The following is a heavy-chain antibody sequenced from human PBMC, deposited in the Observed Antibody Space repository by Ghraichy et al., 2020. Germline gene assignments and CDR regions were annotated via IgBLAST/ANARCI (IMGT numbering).Heavy chain of an antibody. Sequence: GGSLRLSCAASGFTFSSYAMSWVRQAPGKGLEWVSAISGSGGSTYYADSVKGRFTISRDNSKNTLYLQMNSLRAEDTAVYYCAKESEVQADYYGSGRKAFDIWGQWTMVTVSS. CDR1: GFTFSSYA. CDR2: ISGSGGST. V-gene: IGHV3-23*01. D-gene: IGHD3-10*01. CDR3: AKESEVQADYYGSGRKAFDI. J-gene: IGHJ3*02.